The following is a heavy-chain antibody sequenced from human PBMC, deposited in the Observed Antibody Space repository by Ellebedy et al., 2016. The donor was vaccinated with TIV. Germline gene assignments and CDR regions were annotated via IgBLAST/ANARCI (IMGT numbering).Heavy chain of an antibody. CDR1: GFTFNTYA. CDR3: AKDGALATAVRIWPGYYYMDV. Sequence: GGSLRLSXSASGFTFNTYAMSWVRQAPGKGLEWVASIRQDGSKEYYVDSVRGRFTISRDNAKNSLYLQMNSLRAEDTVLYYCAKDGALATAVRIWPGYYYMDVWGKGTTVTVSS. D-gene: IGHD5-18*01. J-gene: IGHJ6*03. V-gene: IGHV3-7*03. CDR2: IRQDGSKE.